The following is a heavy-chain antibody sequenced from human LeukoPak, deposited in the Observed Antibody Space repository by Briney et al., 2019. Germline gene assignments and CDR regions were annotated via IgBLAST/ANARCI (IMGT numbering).Heavy chain of an antibody. V-gene: IGHV3-7*01. CDR2: IRQDGRET. D-gene: IGHD5-12*01. Sequence: GGSLRLSCAASGFTFSDYYMSWIRQAPGKGLEWVATIRQDGRETYYVDSVKGRFSISRDNARDSMYLQMNILRAEDAAVYYCARDSPGYGGYSYWGQGTLVTVSS. J-gene: IGHJ4*02. CDR3: ARDSPGYGGYSY. CDR1: GFTFSDYY.